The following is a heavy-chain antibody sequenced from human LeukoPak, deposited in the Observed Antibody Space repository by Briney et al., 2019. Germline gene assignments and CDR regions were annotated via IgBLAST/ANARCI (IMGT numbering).Heavy chain of an antibody. CDR3: SRESGPFSPFGF. CDR1: GGSVSSGSYY. CDR2: INYSGST. J-gene: IGHJ4*02. D-gene: IGHD1-26*01. Sequence: SETLSLTCTVSGGSVSSGSYYWSWIRQPPGKGLEWIGYINYSGSTNYKPSLKSRVTISVDTSKNQFSLKVSSVTAADTAVYYCSRESGPFSPFGFWGQGTLVSVHS. V-gene: IGHV4-61*01.